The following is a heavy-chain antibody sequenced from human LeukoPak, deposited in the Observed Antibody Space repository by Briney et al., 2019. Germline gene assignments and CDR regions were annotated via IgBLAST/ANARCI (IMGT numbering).Heavy chain of an antibody. Sequence: ASVKVSCKASGYTFISYGITWVGQAPGQGLEWMGWISVYNGNTNYAQKLQCRVTMTTDTSTSTAYMELRSLTSDDTAVYFCARDGYIYGSLDYWGQGTLVTVSS. CDR2: ISVYNGNT. J-gene: IGHJ4*02. D-gene: IGHD5-18*01. CDR1: GYTFISYG. CDR3: ARDGYIYGSLDY. V-gene: IGHV1-18*04.